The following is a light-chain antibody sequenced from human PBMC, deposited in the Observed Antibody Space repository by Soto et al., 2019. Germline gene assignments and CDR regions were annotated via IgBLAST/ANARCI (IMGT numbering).Light chain of an antibody. J-gene: IGKJ2*01. CDR1: QSIDSGY. CDR3: QQYGTPPFT. V-gene: IGKV3-20*01. Sequence: EIALTQSPGTPSLSPGEGATLSCRASQSIDSGYLAWYQQKPGQAPRLLMYGASSRPTGISDRFSGSGSGTDFTLTISRLEPEDFAVYYCQQYGTPPFTFGQGTKLEIK. CDR2: GAS.